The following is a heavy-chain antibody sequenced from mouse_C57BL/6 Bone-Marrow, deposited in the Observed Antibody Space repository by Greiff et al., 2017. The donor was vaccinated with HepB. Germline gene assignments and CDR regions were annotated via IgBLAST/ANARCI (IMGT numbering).Heavy chain of an antibody. CDR1: GYTFTSYW. Sequence: QVQLQQPGTELVKPGASVKLSCKASGYTFTSYWMHWVKQRPGQGLEWIGNINPSHGGTNYNEKFKSKAPLTVDNSSSAAYMQLISLTSEDSAVYYCARGDTYYVNLWYFYYWGQGTTLTVSS. D-gene: IGHD2-10*01. V-gene: IGHV1-53*01. CDR2: INPSHGGT. J-gene: IGHJ2*01. CDR3: ARGDTYYVNLWYFYY.